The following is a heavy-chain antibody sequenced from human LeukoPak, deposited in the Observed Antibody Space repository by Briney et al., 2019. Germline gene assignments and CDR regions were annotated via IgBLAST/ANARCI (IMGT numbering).Heavy chain of an antibody. D-gene: IGHD3-16*01. V-gene: IGHV3-7*03. CDR2: MNIDGSEK. Sequence: GGSLRLSCAASGFSFSSFWMGWVRQTPGKRPEWVANMNIDGSEKYYADSVKGRFSISRDNAKNSLYLQMSNLRAEDTAVYFCARGGGLDVWGQGATVTVSS. CDR3: ARGGGLDV. J-gene: IGHJ6*02. CDR1: GFSFSSFW.